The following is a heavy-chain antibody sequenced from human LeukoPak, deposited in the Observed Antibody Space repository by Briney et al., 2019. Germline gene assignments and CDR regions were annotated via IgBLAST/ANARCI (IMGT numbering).Heavy chain of an antibody. V-gene: IGHV3-23*01. Sequence: GGSLRLSCAASGFTFSSYAMSWVRQAPGKGLEWVSAISGSGGSTYYADSVKGRFTISRDNAKNSLYLQMNSLRAEDTAVYYCARRQRLVYYYDSSGAGYFDLWGRGTLVTVSS. CDR2: ISGSGGST. CDR1: GFTFSSYA. J-gene: IGHJ2*01. CDR3: ARRQRLVYYYDSSGAGYFDL. D-gene: IGHD3-22*01.